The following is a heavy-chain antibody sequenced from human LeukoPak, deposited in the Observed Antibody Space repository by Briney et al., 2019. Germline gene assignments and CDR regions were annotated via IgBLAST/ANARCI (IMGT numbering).Heavy chain of an antibody. CDR3: AKDEGTVWELPDDAFDI. J-gene: IGHJ3*02. Sequence: GGSLRLSCAPSGFTFSSYSMNWVRQAPGKGLEWVSSISSSSSYIYYADSVKGRFTISRDNAKNSLYLQMNSLRAEDTAVNYCAKDEGTVWELPDDAFDIWGQGTMVTVSS. CDR2: ISSSSSYI. CDR1: GFTFSSYS. V-gene: IGHV3-21*04. D-gene: IGHD1-26*01.